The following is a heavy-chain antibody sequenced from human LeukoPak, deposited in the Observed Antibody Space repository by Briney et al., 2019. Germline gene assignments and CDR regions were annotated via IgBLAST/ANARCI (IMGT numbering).Heavy chain of an antibody. V-gene: IGHV3-30*02. J-gene: IGHJ4*02. CDR3: AKDRRRGSGSSTDY. D-gene: IGHD3-10*01. CDR1: GFTFSSYG. Sequence: GGSLRLSCAASGFTFSSYGMHWVRQAPGKGLEWVAFIRYDGSNKYYADSVKGRFTISRDNSKNALYLQMNSLRAEDTAVYYCAKDRRRGSGSSTDYWGQGTLATVSS. CDR2: IRYDGSNK.